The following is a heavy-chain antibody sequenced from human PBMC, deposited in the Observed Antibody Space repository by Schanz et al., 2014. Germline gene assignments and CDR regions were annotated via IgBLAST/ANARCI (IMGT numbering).Heavy chain of an antibody. CDR1: GFSFSDYG. J-gene: IGHJ4*02. CDR2: ISYHGSER. CDR3: AKSYDTSGYSGFDY. Sequence: QVQLVESGGGVVQPGRSLRLSCAGSGFSFSDYGMHWVRQAPGRGLEWVAVISYHGSERYYADSVKGRFTISRDNSKNALYLQMNSLRTEHTAVYFCAKSYDTSGYSGFDYWGQGTRVTVSS. D-gene: IGHD3-22*01. V-gene: IGHV3-30*18.